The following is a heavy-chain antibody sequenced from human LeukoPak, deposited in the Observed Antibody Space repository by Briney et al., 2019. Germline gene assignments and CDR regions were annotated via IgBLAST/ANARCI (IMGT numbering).Heavy chain of an antibody. D-gene: IGHD3-3*01. CDR1: GFTFSSYS. CDR2: ISTSSSII. Sequence: GGSLRLSCAASGFTFSSYSMNWVRQAPGKGLEWVSYISTSSSIIYYADSVKGRFTISRDNAKNSLYLQMNSLRAEDTAFYYCATDRWGFFNYWGQGTLVTVSS. J-gene: IGHJ4*02. CDR3: ATDRWGFFNY. V-gene: IGHV3-48*01.